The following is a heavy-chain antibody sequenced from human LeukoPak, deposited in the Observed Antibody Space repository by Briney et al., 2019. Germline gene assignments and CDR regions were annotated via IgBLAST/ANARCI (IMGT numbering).Heavy chain of an antibody. CDR2: IYYSGST. Sequence: SETLSLTCTVSGGSISSYYWSWIRQPPGKGLEWIGYIYYSGSTNYNPSLKSRVTISVDTSKNQFSLKLSSVTAADTAVYYCARDGSIAARPDVAYFDFWGQGTLVTVSS. J-gene: IGHJ4*02. D-gene: IGHD6-6*01. CDR1: GGSISSYY. V-gene: IGHV4-59*01. CDR3: ARDGSIAARPDVAYFDF.